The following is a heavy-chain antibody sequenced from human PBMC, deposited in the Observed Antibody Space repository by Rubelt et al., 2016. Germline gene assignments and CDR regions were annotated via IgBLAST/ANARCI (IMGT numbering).Heavy chain of an antibody. J-gene: IGHJ4*02. D-gene: IGHD3-3*01. Sequence: QVQLQESGPGLVKPSETLSLTCTVSGYSISSGYHWGWIRQPPGKGLEWIGEINHSGSTNYNPSLKSRVTISVDTSKNQFSLKLSSVTAADTAGYYGASHSVTIFGVLVLDYWGQGTLVTVSS. CDR3: ASHSVTIFGVLVLDY. CDR2: INHSGST. CDR1: GYSISSGYH. V-gene: IGHV4-38-2*02.